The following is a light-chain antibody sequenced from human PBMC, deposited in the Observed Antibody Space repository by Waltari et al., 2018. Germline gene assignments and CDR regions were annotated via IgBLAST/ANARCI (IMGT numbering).Light chain of an antibody. J-gene: IGKJ4*01. CDR3: QQRSNWPSLT. Sequence: EIVLTQSPATLSLSPGERATLSSRASQSVSSYLAWYQQKPSQAPRLLISDASNRATGIPARFSGSGSGTDFTLTISSLEPEDFAVYYCQQRSNWPSLTFGGGTKVEIK. V-gene: IGKV3-11*01. CDR1: QSVSSY. CDR2: DAS.